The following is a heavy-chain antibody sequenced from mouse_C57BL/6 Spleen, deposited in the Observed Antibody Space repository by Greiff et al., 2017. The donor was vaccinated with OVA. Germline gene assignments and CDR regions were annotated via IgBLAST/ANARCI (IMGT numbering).Heavy chain of an antibody. CDR1: GYTFTSYW. V-gene: IGHV1-55*01. CDR3: ARRSNYEAWFAY. J-gene: IGHJ3*01. Sequence: QVQLKQPGAELVKPGASVKMSCKASGYTFTSYWITWVKQRPGQGLEWIGDIYPGSGSTNYNEKFKSKATLTIDTSSSTAYMQLSSLTSEDSAVYYCARRSNYEAWFAYWGQGTLVTVSA. CDR2: IYPGSGST. D-gene: IGHD2-5*01.